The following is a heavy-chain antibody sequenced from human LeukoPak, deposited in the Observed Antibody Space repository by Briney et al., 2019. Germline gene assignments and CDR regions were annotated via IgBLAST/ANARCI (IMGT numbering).Heavy chain of an antibody. J-gene: IGHJ4*02. D-gene: IGHD1-7*01. CDR1: GFTFSSYA. V-gene: IGHV3-23*01. Sequence: GGSLRLSCVASGFTFSSYAMNWVRQAPGKGLEWVSAISGSGGSTYHAHSVKGRFTISRDNSKNTLNLQMNSLRAEDTAVYYCAKARIPGTTFVAFDDWGQGTLVTVSS. CDR2: ISGSGGST. CDR3: AKARIPGTTFVAFDD.